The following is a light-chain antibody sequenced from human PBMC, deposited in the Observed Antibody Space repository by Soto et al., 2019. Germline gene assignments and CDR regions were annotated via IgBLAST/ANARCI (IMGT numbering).Light chain of an antibody. Sequence: QSALTQPRSVSGSPGQSVTISCTGTSSDVGGYKYVSWYQQNPGKAPKLMIYDVTKRPSGVPDRFSGSKSGNTASLTISGLQLEDEADYYCCSYAGSFTYVFGTGTKVTVL. CDR1: SSDVGGYKY. J-gene: IGLJ1*01. V-gene: IGLV2-11*01. CDR3: CSYAGSFTYV. CDR2: DVT.